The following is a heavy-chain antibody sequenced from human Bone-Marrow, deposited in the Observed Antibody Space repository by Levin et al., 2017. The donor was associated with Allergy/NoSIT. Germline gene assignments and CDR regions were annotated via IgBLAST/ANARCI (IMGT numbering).Heavy chain of an antibody. D-gene: IGHD4-17*01. CDR1: GGSISSGGYS. V-gene: IGHV4-30-2*01. CDR3: ARGPAVTIHYYYYYGMDV. J-gene: IGHJ6*02. Sequence: SETLSLTCAVSGGSISSGGYSWSWIRQPPGKGLEWIGYIYHSGSTYYNPSLKSRVTISVDRSKNQFSLKLSSVTAADTAVYYCARGPAVTIHYYYYYGMDVWGQGTTVTVSS. CDR2: IYHSGST.